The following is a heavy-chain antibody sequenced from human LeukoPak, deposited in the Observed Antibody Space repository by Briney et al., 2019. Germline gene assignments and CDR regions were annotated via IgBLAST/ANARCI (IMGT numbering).Heavy chain of an antibody. V-gene: IGHV4-59*11. CDR1: DDSFSSHY. CDR3: ARDLVTVAKGFDI. CDR2: ISYIGST. J-gene: IGHJ3*02. D-gene: IGHD4-17*01. Sequence: PSETLSLTCAVSDDSFSSHYWTWIRQPPGKGLEWIGYISYIGSTNYNPSLKSRVTISIDTSRNQFSLRLSSVTAADTAVYYCARDLVTVAKGFDIWGQGTMVSVSS.